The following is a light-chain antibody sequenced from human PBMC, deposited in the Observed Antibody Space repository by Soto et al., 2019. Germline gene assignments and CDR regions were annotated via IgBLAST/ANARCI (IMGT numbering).Light chain of an antibody. Sequence: EIVMTQSPGTLSLSPGERATLSCRASRSVSTSYLDWYQQKPGQAPRLLIYGASGRATGIPDRFSGSGAGTDFTLTISRLGPEDFAVYYCQQYGSLPYTFGQGTNLDIK. CDR3: QQYGSLPYT. V-gene: IGKV3-20*01. CDR2: GAS. CDR1: RSVSTSY. J-gene: IGKJ2*01.